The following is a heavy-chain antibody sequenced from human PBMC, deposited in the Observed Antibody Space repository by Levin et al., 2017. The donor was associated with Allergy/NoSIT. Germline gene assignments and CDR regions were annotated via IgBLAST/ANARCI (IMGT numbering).Heavy chain of an antibody. CDR2: ITSDGGNK. V-gene: IGHV3-30*18. Sequence: PGGSLRLSCAASGFTFRTYGIQWVRQAPGKGLEWVALITSDGGNKYYAASVKGRFTISRDNSNNALYLQMNSLSADDTAIYYCAKGGDFDSWGQGTLVTVSS. J-gene: IGHJ4*02. CDR3: AKGGDFDS. CDR1: GFTFRTYG.